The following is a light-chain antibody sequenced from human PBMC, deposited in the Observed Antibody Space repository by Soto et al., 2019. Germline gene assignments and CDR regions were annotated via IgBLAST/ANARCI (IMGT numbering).Light chain of an antibody. CDR1: SSDVGRYNF. Sequence: QSVLTQPASVSGSPGQSITISCTGTSSDVGRYNFVSWYQHHPDKAPKLLIYEVTDRPPGTSNRFSGSKSGNTASLTISRLQADDEADYTVTSTWVFGGGTKLTVL. V-gene: IGLV2-14*01. CDR3: TSTWV. J-gene: IGLJ3*02. CDR2: EVT.